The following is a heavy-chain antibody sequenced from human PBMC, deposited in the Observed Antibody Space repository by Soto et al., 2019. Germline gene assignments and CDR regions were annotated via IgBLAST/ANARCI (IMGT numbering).Heavy chain of an antibody. V-gene: IGHV3-30-3*01. CDR2: ISYDGSNK. D-gene: IGHD3-9*01. Sequence: GGSLRLSCAASGFTFSSYAMHWVRQAPGKGLEWVAVISYDGSNKYYADSVKGRFTISRDNSKNTLYLQMNSLRAEDTAVYYCARERLDILTGYWSFDYWGQGTLVTVSS. J-gene: IGHJ4*02. CDR3: ARERLDILTGYWSFDY. CDR1: GFTFSSYA.